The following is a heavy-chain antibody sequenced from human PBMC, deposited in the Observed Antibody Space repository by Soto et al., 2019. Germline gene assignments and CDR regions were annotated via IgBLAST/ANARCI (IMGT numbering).Heavy chain of an antibody. CDR2: IYYSGST. CDR3: ARGGVTMVRGAYYYYGMDV. V-gene: IGHV4-61*01. J-gene: IGHJ6*02. Sequence: ASETLSLTCTVSGGSVSSGSYHWTWIRQPPGKGLEWIGYIYYSGSTYYNPSLKSRVTISVDTSKNQFSLKLSSVTAADTAVYYCARGGVTMVRGAYYYYGMDVWGQGTTVTVSS. D-gene: IGHD3-10*01. CDR1: GGSVSSGSYH.